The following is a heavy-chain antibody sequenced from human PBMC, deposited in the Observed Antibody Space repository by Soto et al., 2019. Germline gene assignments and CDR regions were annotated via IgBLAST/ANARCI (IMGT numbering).Heavy chain of an antibody. CDR3: TRHLEIGYYDSSGYHDTFGFDY. V-gene: IGHV3-73*01. D-gene: IGHD3-22*01. Sequence: EVQLVESGGGLVQPGGSLKLSCAASGFTFSGSAMHWVRQASGKGLEWVGRIRSKANSYATAYAASVKGRFTISRDDSKNTAYLQMNSLKTEDTAVYYCTRHLEIGYYDSSGYHDTFGFDYWGQGTLVTVSS. CDR2: IRSKANSYAT. J-gene: IGHJ4*02. CDR1: GFTFSGSA.